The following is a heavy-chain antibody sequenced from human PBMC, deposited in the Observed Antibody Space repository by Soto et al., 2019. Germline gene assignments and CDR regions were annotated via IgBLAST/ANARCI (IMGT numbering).Heavy chain of an antibody. CDR2: TYYRSKWYN. CDR1: GGSVSSNSAA. D-gene: IGHD6-13*01. V-gene: IGHV6-1*01. CDR3: ARGHGYSSSWYRDWFDP. Sequence: PSQTLSLTCAISGGSVSSNSAAWNWIRHSPSRGLEWLGRTYYRSKWYNDYAVSVKSRITINPDTSKNQFSLQLNSVTPEDTAVYYCARGHGYSSSWYRDWFDPWGQGTLVTVSS. J-gene: IGHJ5*02.